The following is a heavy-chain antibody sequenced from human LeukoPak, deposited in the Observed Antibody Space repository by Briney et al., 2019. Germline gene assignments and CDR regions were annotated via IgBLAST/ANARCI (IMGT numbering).Heavy chain of an antibody. CDR2: IYYSGST. D-gene: IGHD5-18*01. Sequence: SETLSLTCTVSGGSISSYYWSWIRQPPGKGLGWIGSIYYSGSTYYNPSLKSRVTISVDTSKNQFSLKLSSVTAADTAVYYCARHALGIGGYSYARLPPTTWFDYWGQGTLVTVSS. V-gene: IGHV4-59*05. CDR3: ARHALGIGGYSYARLPPTTWFDY. J-gene: IGHJ4*02. CDR1: GGSISSYY.